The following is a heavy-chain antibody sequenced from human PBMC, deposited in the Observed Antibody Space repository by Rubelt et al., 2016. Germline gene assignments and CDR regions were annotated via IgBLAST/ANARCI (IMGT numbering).Heavy chain of an antibody. CDR2: ISGRGDSA. CDR3: AKMTGDQGDYGMDV. V-gene: IGHV3-23*01. D-gene: IGHD3-9*01. J-gene: IGHJ6*02. Sequence: EVQLLESGGGLVPPGGSLRLSCAASGFTFSNYAMSWVRQAPGKGLEWVSVISGRGDSAYLADSVKGRFTISRDDSKGPGKLKMNGLRAEDTAIYYGAKMTGDQGDYGMDVWGQGTTVTVSS. CDR1: GFTFSNYA.